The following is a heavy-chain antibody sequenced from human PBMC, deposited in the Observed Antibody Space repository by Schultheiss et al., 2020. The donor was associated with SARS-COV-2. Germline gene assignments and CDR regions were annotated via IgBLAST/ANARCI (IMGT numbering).Heavy chain of an antibody. CDR3: ARGGDGADNYYYYGMNV. V-gene: IGHV2-5*02. D-gene: IGHD3-16*01. Sequence: SGPTLVKPTQTLTLTCTFSGFSLSTSGVGVGWIRQPPGKALEWLALIYWDNDTRYSPSLKTRLTIIKDTSNNQVVLTMTNMDPVDTATYYCARGGDGADNYYYYGMNVWGQGTTVTVSS. CDR2: IYWDNDT. CDR1: GFSLSTSGVG. J-gene: IGHJ6*02.